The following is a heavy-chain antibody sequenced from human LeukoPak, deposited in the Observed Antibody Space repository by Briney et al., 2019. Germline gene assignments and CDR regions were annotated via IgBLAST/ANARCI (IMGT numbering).Heavy chain of an antibody. Sequence: GGSLRLSCAAWGFTFSPYWMSWVRQVPGIGLEWVANINQDGSAIYHVDSVKGRFTISRDNAMNSLYLQMNSLRAEDTAVYYCARSTAHAFEMCGQGTMVTVSS. D-gene: IGHD5-18*01. V-gene: IGHV3-7*02. CDR2: INQDGSAI. CDR3: ARSTAHAFEM. CDR1: GFTFSPYW. J-gene: IGHJ3*02.